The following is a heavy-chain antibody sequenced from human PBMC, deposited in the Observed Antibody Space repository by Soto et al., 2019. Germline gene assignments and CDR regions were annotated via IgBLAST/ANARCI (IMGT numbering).Heavy chain of an antibody. CDR2: INSDGSST. CDR1: GFTFSSYW. D-gene: IGHD3-3*01. V-gene: IGHV3-74*01. CDR3: ANEKDYDFWSGYGMDV. J-gene: IGHJ6*02. Sequence: GGSLRLSCAASGFTFSSYWMHWVRQAPGKGLVWVSRINSDGSSTSYADSVKGRFTISRDNAKNTLYLQMNSLRAEDTAVYYCANEKDYDFWSGYGMDVWGQGTTVTVSS.